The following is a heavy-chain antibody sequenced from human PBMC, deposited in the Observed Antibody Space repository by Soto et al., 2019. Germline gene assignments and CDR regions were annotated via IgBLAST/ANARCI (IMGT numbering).Heavy chain of an antibody. D-gene: IGHD6-13*01. CDR2: IYHSVST. CDR1: GGSISSSNW. V-gene: IGHV4-4*02. J-gene: IGHJ3*02. CDR3: ARNIAAGDAFDI. Sequence: QVQLQESGPGLVKPSGTLSLTCAVSGGSISSSNWWSWVRQPPGKGLEWIGEIYHSVSTNYNPSLKSRVXIXVXXSKNQFSLKLSSVTAADTAVYYCARNIAAGDAFDIWGQGTMVTVSS.